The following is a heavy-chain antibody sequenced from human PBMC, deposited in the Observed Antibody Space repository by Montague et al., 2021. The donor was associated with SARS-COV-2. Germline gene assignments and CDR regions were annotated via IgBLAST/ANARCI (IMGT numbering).Heavy chain of an antibody. V-gene: IGHV4-61*02. CDR2: IYISGST. CDR3: ARDPPGPDGAFDL. J-gene: IGHJ3*01. CDR1: GGSISSGSYY. Sequence: TLSLACSVSGGSISSGSYYWSWIRQPAGKGLEWIGRIYISGSTNYNPSLKSRVTMSVDTSKNQFSLKLTSVIPADTAVYYCARDPPGPDGAFDLWGQGAMIIVSP. D-gene: IGHD5-24*01.